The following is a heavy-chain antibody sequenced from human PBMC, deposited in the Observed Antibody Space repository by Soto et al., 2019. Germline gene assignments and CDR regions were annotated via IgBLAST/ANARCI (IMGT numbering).Heavy chain of an antibody. CDR3: ARGSLYYYDSSGHYRYYYGMDV. D-gene: IGHD3-22*01. CDR2: IIPIFGTA. Sequence: SVKVSCKASGGTFSSYAISWVRQAPGQGLEWMGGIIPIFGTANYAQKFQGRVTITADESTSTAYMELSSLRSEDTAVYYCARGSLYYYDSSGHYRYYYGMDVWGQGTTVTVSS. J-gene: IGHJ6*02. V-gene: IGHV1-69*13. CDR1: GGTFSSYA.